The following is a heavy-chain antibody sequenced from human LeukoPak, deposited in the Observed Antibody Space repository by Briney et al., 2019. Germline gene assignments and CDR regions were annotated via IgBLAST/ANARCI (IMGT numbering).Heavy chain of an antibody. Sequence: PGGSLRLSCAASGFTFSSYGMSWVRQAPGKGLVWVSRINSDGSSTSYADSVKGRFTISGDNAKNTPYLQMNSLRAEDTAVYYCARDGAGISSSWFSYYYYMDVWGKGTTVTISS. CDR1: GFTFSSYG. J-gene: IGHJ6*03. CDR2: INSDGSST. D-gene: IGHD6-13*01. CDR3: ARDGAGISSSWFSYYYYMDV. V-gene: IGHV3-74*01.